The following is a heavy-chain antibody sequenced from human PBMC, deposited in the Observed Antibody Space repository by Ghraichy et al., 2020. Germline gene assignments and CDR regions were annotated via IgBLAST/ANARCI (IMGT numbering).Heavy chain of an antibody. Sequence: SCAASGFTFSNAWMSWVRQAPGKGLEWVGRIKSKTDGGTTDYAAPVKGRFTISRDDSKNTLYLQMNSLKTEDTAVYYCTGFGVVMGMDYWGQGTLVTVSS. J-gene: IGHJ4*02. CDR2: IKSKTDGGTT. V-gene: IGHV3-15*01. CDR1: GFTFSNAW. D-gene: IGHD3-3*01. CDR3: TGFGVVMGMDY.